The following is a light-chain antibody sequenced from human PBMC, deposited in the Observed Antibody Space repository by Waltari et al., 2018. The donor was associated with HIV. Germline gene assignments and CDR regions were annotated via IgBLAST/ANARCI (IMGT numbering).Light chain of an antibody. V-gene: IGLV2-8*01. CDR2: DVS. Sequence: QSALTQSPSASGSPGQAVTLSCPGSSSDVGAYEYFPWSRQPPSNAPKLIIYDVSKRPSGVPDRFSGAKSGNTASLTVSGLQAEDEATYYCSSYAGSKNRVVFGGGTFLTVL. CDR1: SSDVGAYEY. J-gene: IGLJ2*01. CDR3: SSYAGSKNRVV.